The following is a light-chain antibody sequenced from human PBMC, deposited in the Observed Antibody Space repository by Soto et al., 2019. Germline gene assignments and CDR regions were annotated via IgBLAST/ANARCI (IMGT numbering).Light chain of an antibody. J-gene: IGLJ1*01. CDR1: SSDVGGYNY. CDR2: DVS. CDR3: CSYAGSYTFI. V-gene: IGLV2-11*01. Sequence: QSALTQPRSVSGSPGQSVTISCTGTSSDVGGYNYVSWYQQHPGKAPKLMIYDVSKRPSGVPDRFSGSKSGNTASLTISGLQAEDEGDYYCCSYAGSYTFIFGPGTKLTVL.